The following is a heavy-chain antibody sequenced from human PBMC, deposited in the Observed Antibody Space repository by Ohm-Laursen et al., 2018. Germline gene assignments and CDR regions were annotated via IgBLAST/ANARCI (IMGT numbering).Heavy chain of an antibody. CDR1: GFTFSNYE. CDR3: ARDVENYFDY. J-gene: IGHJ4*02. CDR2: ISSNGGTT. Sequence: GSLRLSCAASGFTFSNYEMNWVRQAPGKGLEWLPYISSNGGTTHYADSVKGRFTISRDNAKNSLYLQLNSLRAEDTAVYYCARDVENYFDYWGQGTLVTVSS. V-gene: IGHV3-48*03.